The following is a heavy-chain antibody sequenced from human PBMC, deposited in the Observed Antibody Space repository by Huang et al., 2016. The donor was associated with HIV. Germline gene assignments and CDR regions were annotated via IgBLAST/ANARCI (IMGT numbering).Heavy chain of an antibody. CDR1: GFTFSSYA. Sequence: EVLLLESGGGLVQPGGSLRLSCVAAGFTFSSYAMSWVRRAPGTGLEWVSGITDVMNNRYYAHSVKGLFAVARDDSTNTLYLQMNSLRAEDTAVYYCAKDADTSGYDVLGPFGSWGQGTLVTVSS. CDR3: AKDADTSGYDVLGPFGS. CDR2: ITDVMNNR. D-gene: IGHD3-3*01. V-gene: IGHV3-23*01. J-gene: IGHJ4*02.